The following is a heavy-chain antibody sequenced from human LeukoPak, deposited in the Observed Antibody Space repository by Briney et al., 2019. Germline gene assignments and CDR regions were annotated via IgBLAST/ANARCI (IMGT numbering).Heavy chain of an antibody. CDR3: ARDRRDFDVDY. J-gene: IGHJ4*02. CDR2: IYTSGST. CDR1: GGSISSYY. V-gene: IGHV4-4*07. D-gene: IGHD3-9*01. Sequence: SETLSLTCTVSGGSISSYYWSWIRQPAGKGLELIGRIYTSGSTNYNPSLKSRVTISLDTSKNQFSLKLSSVTAADTAVYYCARDRRDFDVDYWGQGTLVTVSS.